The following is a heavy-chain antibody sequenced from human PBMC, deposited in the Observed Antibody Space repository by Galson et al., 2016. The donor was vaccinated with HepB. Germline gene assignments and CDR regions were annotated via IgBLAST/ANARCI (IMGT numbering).Heavy chain of an antibody. CDR3: AKDPGTEGLFDY. D-gene: IGHD1-1*01. V-gene: IGHV3-33*06. CDR1: GFMFGGSV. Sequence: SLRLSCEASGFMFGGSVMHWVRQAPGKGLEWVAVIWFDGNSEYYADSVKGRFTISRDNSKHTLYLQTNSLRVEDTAVYYCAKDPGTEGLFDYWGQGTLVTVSS. CDR2: IWFDGNSE. J-gene: IGHJ4*02.